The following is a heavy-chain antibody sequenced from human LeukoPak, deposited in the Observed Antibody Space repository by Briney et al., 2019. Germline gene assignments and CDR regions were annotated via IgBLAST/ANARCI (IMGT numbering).Heavy chain of an antibody. Sequence: GGSLRLSCAASGFTVSRDYMSWVRQAPGKGLELVSFIYSDGRTYYADSVKGRFTISRDNSKNTLYLQMNSLRAEDTAVYYCAKDLIADYGDYVRPYDYWGQGTLVTVSS. CDR3: AKDLIADYGDYVRPYDY. D-gene: IGHD4-17*01. J-gene: IGHJ4*02. CDR2: IYSDGRT. V-gene: IGHV3-53*01. CDR1: GFTVSRDY.